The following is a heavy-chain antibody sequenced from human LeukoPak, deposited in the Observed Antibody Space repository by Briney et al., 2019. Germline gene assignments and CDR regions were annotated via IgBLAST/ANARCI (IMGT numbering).Heavy chain of an antibody. J-gene: IGHJ4*02. Sequence: SETLSLTCTVSGGSISSYYWSWIRQPPGKGLEWIGEIYHSGSTNYNPSLKSRVTISVDKSKNQFSLKLSSVTAADTAVYYCARDPNGDYALDYWGQGTLVTVSS. CDR3: ARDPNGDYALDY. V-gene: IGHV4-59*12. CDR1: GGSISSYY. D-gene: IGHD4-17*01. CDR2: IYHSGST.